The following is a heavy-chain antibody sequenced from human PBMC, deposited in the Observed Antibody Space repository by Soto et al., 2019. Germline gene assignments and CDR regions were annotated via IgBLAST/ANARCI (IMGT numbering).Heavy chain of an antibody. Sequence: LRLSCAASGFTFSNYWVHWVRQVPGKGLVWVSRINGDGSSTSYADSVKGRFTISRDNAKNTLYLQMNSLRAEDTAVYYCARDVVYVMDVWGQGTTVTVSS. J-gene: IGHJ6*02. V-gene: IGHV3-74*01. CDR2: INGDGSST. CDR1: GFTFSNYW. D-gene: IGHD2-15*01. CDR3: ARDVVYVMDV.